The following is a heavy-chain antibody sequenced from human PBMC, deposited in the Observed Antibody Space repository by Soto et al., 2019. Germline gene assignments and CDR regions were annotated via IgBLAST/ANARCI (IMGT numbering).Heavy chain of an antibody. CDR3: APDRPAIGATGGGDYVDC. CDR2: IYWNDDK. J-gene: IGHJ4*02. D-gene: IGHD7-27*01. V-gene: IGHV2-5*01. Sequence: SGPTMVNPTQTLTLTCTFSGFSLSTSGVGVGWIRQPPGKALEWLALIYWNDDKRYSPSLKSRLTITKDTSKNQVVLTMTNKQRVDTATSSCAPDRPAIGATGGGDYVDCWDRRTLVTVSS. CDR1: GFSLSTSGVG.